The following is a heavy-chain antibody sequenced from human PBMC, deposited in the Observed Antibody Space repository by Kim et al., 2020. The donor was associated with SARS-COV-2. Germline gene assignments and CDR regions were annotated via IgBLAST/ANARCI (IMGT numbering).Heavy chain of an antibody. D-gene: IGHD3-3*01. Sequence: GGSLRLSCAASGFTFNDYYMDWVRQAPGKGLEWVARSRNWPRSFTTEYAASVKGRFTVSRHDSENTLYLDMNGLKTEDTAVYYCTRTSYGANYFTYYWGQGALVTVSS. J-gene: IGHJ4*02. V-gene: IGHV3-72*01. CDR3: TRTSYGANYFTYY. CDR1: GFTFNDYY. CDR2: SRNWPRSFTT.